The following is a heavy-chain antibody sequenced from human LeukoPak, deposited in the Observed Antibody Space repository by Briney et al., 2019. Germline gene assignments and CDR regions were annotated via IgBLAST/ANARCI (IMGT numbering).Heavy chain of an antibody. Sequence: GGSLRLSCAASGFTLSDYYMSWIRQAPGKGLGWISYISSSGSTLYYADSVKGRFTISRNNAMNSLFLQMNSLRAEDTAVYYCARDRYYYDSTNYWGGQGTLVTVSS. D-gene: IGHD3-22*01. V-gene: IGHV3-11*01. J-gene: IGHJ4*02. CDR1: GFTLSDYY. CDR3: ARDRYYYDSTNYW. CDR2: ISSSGSTL.